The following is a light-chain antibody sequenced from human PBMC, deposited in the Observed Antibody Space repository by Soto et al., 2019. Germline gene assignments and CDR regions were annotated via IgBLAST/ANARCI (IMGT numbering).Light chain of an antibody. V-gene: IGKV3-20*01. J-gene: IGKJ1*01. Sequence: EILMTQSPATLAVSPGERSTLSCRASQSVSSSLAWYQQKPGQAPRLLISDASTRATGIPDRFSGSGSGTDFTLTISRLEPEDFAVYYCQQYGSSPQTFGQGTKVDIK. CDR1: QSVSSS. CDR3: QQYGSSPQT. CDR2: DAS.